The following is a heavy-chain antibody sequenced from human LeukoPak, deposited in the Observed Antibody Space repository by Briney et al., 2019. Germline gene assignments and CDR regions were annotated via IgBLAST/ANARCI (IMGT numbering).Heavy chain of an antibody. CDR2: INPNSGGT. D-gene: IGHD2-2*01. CDR3: ATPNRYCSSTSCYRDYYGMDV. V-gene: IGHV1-2*06. CDR1: GYTFTGYY. J-gene: IGHJ6*02. Sequence: ASVKVSCKASGYTFTGYYMHWVRQAPGQGLEWMGRINPNSGGTNYAQKFQGRVTMTRDTSISTAYMELSRLRSDDTAVYYCATPNRYCSSTSCYRDYYGMDVWGQGTTVTVSS.